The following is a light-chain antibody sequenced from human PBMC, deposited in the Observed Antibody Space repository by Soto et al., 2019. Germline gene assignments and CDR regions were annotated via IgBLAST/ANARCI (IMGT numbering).Light chain of an antibody. CDR2: GAS. Sequence: ENVLSQSPGTLSMSPGEGATLSCRASQSLTNYLAWYQHKPGQAPRLLIYGASSRATGIPDRFSGSGSGTDFTLTISRLEPEDFAVYYCQQYGSTPRTFGQGTKVDIK. CDR3: QQYGSTPRT. CDR1: QSLTNY. V-gene: IGKV3-20*01. J-gene: IGKJ1*01.